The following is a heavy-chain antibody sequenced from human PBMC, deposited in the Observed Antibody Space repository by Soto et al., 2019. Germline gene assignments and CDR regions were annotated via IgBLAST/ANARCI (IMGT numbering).Heavy chain of an antibody. CDR1: SGSISVTNVF. Sequence: SETLSLTCTVSSGSISVTNVFWGWIRQPPGKGLEWIGNIDYSGTAYFSPSLATRVTFHVDTSKNQFSLTLYSVTAADTAVYYCARITGRHLDYWGQGILVTVSS. J-gene: IGHJ4*02. CDR3: ARITGRHLDY. V-gene: IGHV4-39*01. D-gene: IGHD1-20*01. CDR2: IDYSGTA.